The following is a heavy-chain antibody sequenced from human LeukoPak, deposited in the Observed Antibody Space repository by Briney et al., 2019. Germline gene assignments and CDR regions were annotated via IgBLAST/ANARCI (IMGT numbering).Heavy chain of an antibody. CDR2: IHRDGSSP. CDR1: GFTFSSHW. Sequence: PGGSLRLSCAASGFTFSSHWMHWVRQAPGKGLVWVSRIHRDGSSPSYADSVKGRFTISRDNAKNTLYLQMNSLRAEDTAVYFCARGGDGDLGYWGQGTLVTVSS. V-gene: IGHV3-74*01. CDR3: ARGGDGDLGY. J-gene: IGHJ4*02.